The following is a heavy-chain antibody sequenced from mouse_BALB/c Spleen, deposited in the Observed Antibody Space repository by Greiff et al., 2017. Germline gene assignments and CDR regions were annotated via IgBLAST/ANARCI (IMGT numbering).Heavy chain of an antibody. D-gene: IGHD1-1*01. Sequence: QVQLQQSGAELAKPGASVKMSCKASGYTFTSYWMHWVKQRPGQGLEWIGYINPSTGYTEYNQKFKDKATLTADKSSSTAYMQLSSLTSEDSAVYYCARFYYYGPAWFAYWGQGTLVTVSA. J-gene: IGHJ3*01. V-gene: IGHV1-7*01. CDR3: ARFYYYGPAWFAY. CDR1: GYTFTSYW. CDR2: INPSTGYT.